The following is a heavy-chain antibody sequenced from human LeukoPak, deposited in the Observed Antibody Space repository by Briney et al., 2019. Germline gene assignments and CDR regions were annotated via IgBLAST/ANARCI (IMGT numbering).Heavy chain of an antibody. J-gene: IGHJ6*03. CDR1: GYTFTSNY. CDR2: ISPSGGST. Sequence: ASVKVSCKASGYTFTSNYMHWVRQAPGQGPEWMGVISPSGGSTTYAQKFQGRVTLTRDMSTSTDYLELSSLRSDDTAVYYCARVGSGSYRQKIPNYYYYYMDVWGKGTTVTVSS. V-gene: IGHV1-46*01. D-gene: IGHD1-26*01. CDR3: ARVGSGSYRQKIPNYYYYYMDV.